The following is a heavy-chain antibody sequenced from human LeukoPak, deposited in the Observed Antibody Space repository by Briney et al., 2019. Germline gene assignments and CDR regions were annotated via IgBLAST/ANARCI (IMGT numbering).Heavy chain of an antibody. Sequence: ASVKVSCKVSGYTLTELSMHWVRQAPGKGLEWMGGFDPEDGETIYAQKFQGRVTMTEDTSTDTAYMELSSLRSEDTAVYYCATDRCVGVPECWWFDPWGQGTLVTVSS. V-gene: IGHV1-24*01. D-gene: IGHD1-26*01. J-gene: IGHJ5*02. CDR1: GYTLTELS. CDR2: FDPEDGET. CDR3: ATDRCVGVPECWWFDP.